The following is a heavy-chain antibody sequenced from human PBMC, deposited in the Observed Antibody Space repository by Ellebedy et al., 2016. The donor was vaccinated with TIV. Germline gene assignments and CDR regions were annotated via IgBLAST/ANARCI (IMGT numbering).Heavy chain of an antibody. J-gene: IGHJ4*02. D-gene: IGHD1-20*01. CDR1: GFTFRNSA. CDR2: IDASGAYT. V-gene: IGHV3-23*01. CDR3: AKRGDTWRGFDY. Sequence: PGGSLRLSCAASGFTFRNSAMSWVRQAPGEGLEWVSGIDASGAYTYYADSVKGRFTISRDNSKNTLDLQMNSLRAEDTAVYYCAKRGDTWRGFDYWGQGTLVTVSS.